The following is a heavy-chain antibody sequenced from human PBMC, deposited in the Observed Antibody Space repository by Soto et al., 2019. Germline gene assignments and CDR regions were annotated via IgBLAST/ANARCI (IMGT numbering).Heavy chain of an antibody. Sequence: LSLTCTVSGSSISSYYWNWIRQPPGKGLEWIGYLYHSGSTNYNPSLKSRVTISVDTSKNHFSLRLSSVTAADTAVYYCARAHSSGYYFDYWGQGTPVTVS. V-gene: IGHV4-59*01. J-gene: IGHJ4*02. CDR3: ARAHSSGYYFDY. D-gene: IGHD3-22*01. CDR2: LYHSGST. CDR1: GSSISSYY.